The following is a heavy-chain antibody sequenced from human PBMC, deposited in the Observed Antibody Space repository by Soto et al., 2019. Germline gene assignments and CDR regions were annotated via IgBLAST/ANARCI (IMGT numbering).Heavy chain of an antibody. CDR2: ISGSGFNK. J-gene: IGHJ5*02. V-gene: IGHV3-23*01. D-gene: IGHD1-1*01. CDR3: AKNQGNELVQLATVDWFDP. CDR1: GFIFENFG. Sequence: PGGSLRLSCAASGFIFENFGMRWVRQAPVKGLEWISSISGSGFNKYYADSVKGRFTISRDNSKSTVYLELNNLSAEDTAVYHCAKNQGNELVQLATVDWFDPWGQGSVVTVSS.